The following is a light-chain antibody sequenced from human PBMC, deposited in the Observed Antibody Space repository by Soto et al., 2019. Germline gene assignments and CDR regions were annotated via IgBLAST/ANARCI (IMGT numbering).Light chain of an antibody. Sequence: EIVLTQSPATLSSSPGDRVTLSCRASQYINTRFAWYQHRPGQAPRLLLYQTSIRAAGIPARFSASGSGTDFTLTISDVQPEDFALYYCHQRQSWPRTFGQGTKVDI. CDR3: HQRQSWPRT. V-gene: IGKV3-11*01. CDR2: QTS. J-gene: IGKJ1*01. CDR1: QYINTR.